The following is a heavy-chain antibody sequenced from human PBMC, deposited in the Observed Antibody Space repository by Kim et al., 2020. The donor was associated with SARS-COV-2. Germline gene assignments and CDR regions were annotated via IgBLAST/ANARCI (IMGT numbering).Heavy chain of an antibody. CDR2: ISGSGGST. D-gene: IGHD2-2*01. Sequence: GGSLRLSCAASGFTFSSYAMSWVRQAPGKGLEWVSAISGSGGSTYYADSVKGRFTISRDNSKNTLYLQMNSLRAEDTAVYYCAKDSLDIVVVPAAETGGMDVWGQGTTVTVSS. CDR1: GFTFSSYA. CDR3: AKDSLDIVVVPAAETGGMDV. V-gene: IGHV3-23*01. J-gene: IGHJ6*02.